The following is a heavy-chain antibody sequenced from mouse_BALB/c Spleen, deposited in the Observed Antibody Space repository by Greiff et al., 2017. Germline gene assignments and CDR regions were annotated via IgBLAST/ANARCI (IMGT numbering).Heavy chain of an antibody. Sequence: QVQLQQSGAELVRPGSSVKISCKASGYAFSSYWMNWVKQRPGQGLEWIGQIYPGDGDTNYNGKFKGKATLTADKSSSTAYMQLSSLTSEDSAVYFCARGGYGNYAGAMDYWGQGTSVTVSS. CDR3: ARGGYGNYAGAMDY. V-gene: IGHV1-80*01. CDR1: GYAFSSYW. J-gene: IGHJ4*01. CDR2: IYPGDGDT. D-gene: IGHD2-1*01.